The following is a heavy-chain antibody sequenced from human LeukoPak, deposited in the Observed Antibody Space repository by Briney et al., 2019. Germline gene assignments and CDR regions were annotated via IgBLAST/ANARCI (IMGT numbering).Heavy chain of an antibody. V-gene: IGHV1-46*01. CDR1: GYTFTSCY. CDR2: INPSGGST. CDR3: VRAILTGYYTLDY. Sequence: ASVKVSCKASGYTFTSCYMHWVRQAPGQGLEWMGIINPSGGSTSYAQKFQGRVTMTRDTSTSTVYMELSSLRSEDTAVYYCVRAILTGYYTLDYWGQGTLVTVSS. D-gene: IGHD3-9*01. J-gene: IGHJ4*02.